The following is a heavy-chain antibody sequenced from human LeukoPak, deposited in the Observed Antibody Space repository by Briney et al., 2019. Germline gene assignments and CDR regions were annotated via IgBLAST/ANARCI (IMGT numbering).Heavy chain of an antibody. Sequence: PSETLSLTCTVSGGSISSSSYYWGWIRQPPGKGLEWIGSIYYSGSTYYNPSLKSRVTISVDTSKNQFSLKLSSVTAADTAVYYCARVFEGGITMLVVVARNDAFDIWGQGTMVTVSS. CDR2: IYYSGST. V-gene: IGHV4-39*07. D-gene: IGHD3-22*01. CDR3: ARVFEGGITMLVVVARNDAFDI. J-gene: IGHJ3*02. CDR1: GGSISSSSYY.